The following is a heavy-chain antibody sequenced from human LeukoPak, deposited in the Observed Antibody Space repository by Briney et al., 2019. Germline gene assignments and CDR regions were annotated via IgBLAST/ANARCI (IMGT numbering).Heavy chain of an antibody. D-gene: IGHD1-26*01. V-gene: IGHV1-18*01. CDR3: ARDQWQWELGYFDY. Sequence: ASVKVSCKASGYTFTNYDISWVRQAPGQGLEWMGWISAYNGNTNYAQKLQGRVTMTTDTSTSTAYMELRSLRSDDTAVYYCARDQWQWELGYFDYWGQGTLVTVSS. J-gene: IGHJ4*02. CDR1: GYTFTNYD. CDR2: ISAYNGNT.